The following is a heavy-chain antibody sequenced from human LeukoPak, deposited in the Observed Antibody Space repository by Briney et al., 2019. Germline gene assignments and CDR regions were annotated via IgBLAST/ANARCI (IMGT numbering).Heavy chain of an antibody. Sequence: ASVKVSCKASGYTFTGYYMHWVRQAPGQGLEWMGWINPNSGGTNYAQKFQGRVTMTRDTSISTAYMELSRLRSDDTAVYYCARGGPYCSSTSCYQRGRFDPWGQGTLVTVSS. V-gene: IGHV1-2*02. CDR1: GYTFTGYY. J-gene: IGHJ5*02. CDR2: INPNSGGT. CDR3: ARGGPYCSSTSCYQRGRFDP. D-gene: IGHD2-2*01.